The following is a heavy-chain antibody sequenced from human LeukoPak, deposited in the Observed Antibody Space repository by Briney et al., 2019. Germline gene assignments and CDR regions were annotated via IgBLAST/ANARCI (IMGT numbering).Heavy chain of an antibody. CDR3: ARGSRDDYSLRFQWFDP. CDR1: GGSTSSGDYY. V-gene: IGHV4-30-4*08. Sequence: SQTLSLTCTVSGGSTSSGDYYWSWIRQPPGKGLEWIGYIYYSGSTYYNPSLKSRVTISVDTSKNQFSLKLSSVTAADTAVYYCARGSRDDYSLRFQWFDPWGQGTLVTVSS. J-gene: IGHJ5*02. CDR2: IYYSGST. D-gene: IGHD5-24*01.